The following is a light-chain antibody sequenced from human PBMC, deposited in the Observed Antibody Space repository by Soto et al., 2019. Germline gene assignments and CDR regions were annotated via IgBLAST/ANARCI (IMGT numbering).Light chain of an antibody. CDR3: QQRSNWPPFT. J-gene: IGKJ5*01. Sequence: IVLTQSPATLSLSPGERATLSCRASQDISSLLAWYQQKPGQPPRLLIYDASNRATGIPARFSGSGSGTDFTLTIGSLEPEDFAVYYCQQRSNWPPFTFGQGTRLEIK. V-gene: IGKV3-11*01. CDR1: QDISSL. CDR2: DAS.